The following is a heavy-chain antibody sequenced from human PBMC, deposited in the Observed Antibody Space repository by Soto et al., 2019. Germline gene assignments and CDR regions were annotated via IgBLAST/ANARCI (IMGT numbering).Heavy chain of an antibody. J-gene: IGHJ4*02. CDR3: ARGGIVVVVAATPQATYFDY. CDR1: GGTFSSYA. CDR2: IIPIFGTA. Sequence: GASVKVSCKASGGTFSSYAISWVRQAPGQGLEWMGGIIPIFGTANYAQKFQGRVTITAGKSTSTAYMELSSLRSEDTAVYYCARGGIVVVVAATPQATYFDYWGQGTLVTVSS. D-gene: IGHD2-15*01. V-gene: IGHV1-69*06.